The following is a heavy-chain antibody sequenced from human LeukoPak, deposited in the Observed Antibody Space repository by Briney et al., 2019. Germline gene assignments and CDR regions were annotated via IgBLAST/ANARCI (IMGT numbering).Heavy chain of an antibody. CDR1: GGSFSGYY. J-gene: IGHJ5*02. V-gene: IGHV4-34*01. Sequence: SETLSLTCAVYGGSFSGYYWSWIRQPPGKGLEWIGEINHSGSTNYNPPLKSRVTISVDTSKNQFSLKLSSVTAADTAVYYCARGRLDYYGSGSAGWFDPWGQGTLVTVSS. CDR3: ARGRLDYYGSGSAGWFDP. D-gene: IGHD3-10*01. CDR2: INHSGST.